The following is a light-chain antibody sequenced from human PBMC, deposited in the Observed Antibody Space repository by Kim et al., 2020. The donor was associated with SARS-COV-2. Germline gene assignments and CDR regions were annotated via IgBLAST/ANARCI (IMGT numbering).Light chain of an antibody. CDR3: QQYNNWPPWT. CDR2: GAS. CDR1: QSVSSN. J-gene: IGKJ1*01. Sequence: APGERATRASRARQSVSSNLAWYQQKPGQAPRLLIYGASTRATGIPARFSGSGYGTEFTLTISSLQSEEFAIYYWQQYNNWPPWTFGQGTKVDIK. V-gene: IGKV3-15*01.